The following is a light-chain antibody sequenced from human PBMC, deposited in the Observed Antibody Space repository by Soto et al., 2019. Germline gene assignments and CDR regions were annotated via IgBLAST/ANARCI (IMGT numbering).Light chain of an antibody. Sequence: EIVLTQSPGTLSLSPGERATLSCRASQSVSSSYLAWYQQKPGQAPRLLIYSASSRATGIPDRFSGSGSGTDFPLTISRLEHEDFEVYYCQQYGSSPGTFRQGTKVEIK. CDR2: SAS. CDR1: QSVSSSY. V-gene: IGKV3-20*01. CDR3: QQYGSSPGT. J-gene: IGKJ1*01.